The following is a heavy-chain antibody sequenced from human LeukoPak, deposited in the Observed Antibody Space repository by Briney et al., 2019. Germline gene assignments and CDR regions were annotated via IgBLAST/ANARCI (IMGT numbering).Heavy chain of an antibody. CDR1: GGSISSYY. CDR3: ARLGWGGGSGSYFDY. Sequence: PSETLSLTCTVSGGSISSYYWSWIRQPPGKGLEWTGYIYYSGSTNYNPSLKSRVTISVDTSKNQFSLKQSSVTAADTAVYYCARLGWGGGSGSYFDYWGQGTLVTVSS. V-gene: IGHV4-59*01. J-gene: IGHJ4*02. CDR2: IYYSGST. D-gene: IGHD3-10*01.